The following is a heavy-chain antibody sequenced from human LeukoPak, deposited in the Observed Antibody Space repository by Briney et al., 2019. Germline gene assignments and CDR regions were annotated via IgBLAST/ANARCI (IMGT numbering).Heavy chain of an antibody. J-gene: IGHJ3*02. CDR2: INHSGST. D-gene: IGHD1-26*01. CDR3: ARGGIVGATADAFDI. Sequence: SETLSLTCAVYGGSFSGYYWSWILQPPGKGLEWIGEINHSGSTNYNPSLKSQVTISVDTSKNQFSLKLSSVTAADTAVYYCARGGIVGATADAFDIWGQGTMVTVSS. CDR1: GGSFSGYY. V-gene: IGHV4-34*01.